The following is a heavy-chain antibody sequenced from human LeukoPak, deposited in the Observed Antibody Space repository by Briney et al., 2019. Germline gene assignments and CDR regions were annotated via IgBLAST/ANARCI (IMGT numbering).Heavy chain of an antibody. CDR2: IYYSGYT. J-gene: IGHJ4*02. D-gene: IGHD6-19*01. CDR3: AALKVPGGFDY. V-gene: IGHV4-31*03. CDR1: GGSISSGAYY. Sequence: SQTLSLTCTVSGGSISSGAYYWSWIRQHPGKGLEWIGYIYYSGYTYHSPSLKSRVTISVNTSKNQFSLKLISMTAADTAVYYCAALKVPGGFDYWGQGTVVTVSS.